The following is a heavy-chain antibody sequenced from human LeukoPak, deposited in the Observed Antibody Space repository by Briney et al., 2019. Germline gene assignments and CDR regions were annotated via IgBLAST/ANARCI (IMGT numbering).Heavy chain of an antibody. CDR3: ARDRGRYYYDSSALSDY. CDR1: GFTFSDYY. Sequence: GGSLRLSCAASGFTFSDYYMSWIRQAPGKGLEWVSYISSSGSTIYYADSVKGRFTISRDNAKSSLYLQMNSLRAEDTAVYYCARDRGRYYYDSSALSDYWGQGTLVTVSS. D-gene: IGHD3-22*01. CDR2: ISSSGSTI. V-gene: IGHV3-11*01. J-gene: IGHJ4*02.